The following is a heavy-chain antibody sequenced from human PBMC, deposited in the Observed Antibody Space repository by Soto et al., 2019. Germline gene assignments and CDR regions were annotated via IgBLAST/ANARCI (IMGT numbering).Heavy chain of an antibody. Sequence: SETLSLTCTVSGGSFKSGSYSWSWIRQPPGKGLEWIGYVYHTGRTSYNPSLKSRVSISMDTSKNQFSLNLDPVTAADTAVYFCARDFAYFDSWGQGTLVTVSS. J-gene: IGHJ4*02. CDR1: GGSFKSGSYS. CDR2: VYHTGRT. D-gene: IGHD3-3*01. CDR3: ARDFAYFDS. V-gene: IGHV4-61*01.